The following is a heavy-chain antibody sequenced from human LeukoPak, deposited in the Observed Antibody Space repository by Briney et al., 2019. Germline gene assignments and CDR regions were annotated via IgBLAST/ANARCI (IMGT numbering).Heavy chain of an antibody. CDR2: IFYYSGST. V-gene: IGHV4-4*02. D-gene: IGHD3-10*01. CDR3: ATSRGMVRGVSYFDY. J-gene: IGHJ4*02. CDR1: GGSISSSNW. Sequence: PSGTLSLTCAVSGGSISSSNWWSWVRQPPGKGLEWIGSIFYYSGSTYYNPSLKSRVTIYVDTSKNQFSLKLTSVTAADTAVYFCATSRGMVRGVSYFDYWGQGTLVTVSS.